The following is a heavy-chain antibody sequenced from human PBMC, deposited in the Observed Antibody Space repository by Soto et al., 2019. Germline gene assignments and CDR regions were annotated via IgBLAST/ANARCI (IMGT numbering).Heavy chain of an antibody. V-gene: IGHV3-73*02. CDR2: IRNKVNDYAT. J-gene: IGHJ2*01. CDR1: GFTFRDSA. D-gene: IGHD4-17*01. Sequence: QLVESGGGLVQPGGSLQLSCAASGFTFRDSALHWVRQASGKGLEWVGRIRNKVNDYATIYAASVKGRFAIYRDDSTNTAYLQMNNLSTEDTAVYYCSRPNDNGDYDWYFDLWGRGTPVTVSS. CDR3: SRPNDNGDYDWYFDL.